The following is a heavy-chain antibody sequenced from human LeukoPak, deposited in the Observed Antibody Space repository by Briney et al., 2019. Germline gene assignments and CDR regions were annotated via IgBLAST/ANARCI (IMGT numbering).Heavy chain of an antibody. V-gene: IGHV4-34*01. D-gene: IGHD1-14*01. CDR2: INHSGST. CDR3: ARGTRTAYYYYYYMDV. Sequence: PSETLSLTCAVYGVSFSGYYWSWLRQPPGKGLEWIGEINHSGSTNYNPSLKSRVTISVDTSKNQFSLKLSSVTAADTAVYYCARGTRTAYYYYYYMDVWGKGTTVTVSS. CDR1: GVSFSGYY. J-gene: IGHJ6*03.